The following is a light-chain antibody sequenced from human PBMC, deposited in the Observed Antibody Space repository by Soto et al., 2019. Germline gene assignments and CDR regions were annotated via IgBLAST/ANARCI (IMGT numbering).Light chain of an antibody. Sequence: QSALTQPASVSGSPGQSITISCTGTSSYVGLYSYVSWYRHLPGKAPELIIYDVSNRPSGVSNRFSGSKSANTASLTISGLQAEDEADYYCNSYTSSGTYVFGTGTKVTVL. V-gene: IGLV2-14*03. CDR3: NSYTSSGTYV. J-gene: IGLJ1*01. CDR1: SSYVGLYSY. CDR2: DVS.